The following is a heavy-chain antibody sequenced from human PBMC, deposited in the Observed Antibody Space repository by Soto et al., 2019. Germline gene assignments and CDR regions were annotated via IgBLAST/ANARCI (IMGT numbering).Heavy chain of an antibody. CDR2: SSGSSDNI. J-gene: IGHJ5*01. CDR3: VRDSARFVLVPPADADNCLYS. D-gene: IGHD2-2*01. Sequence: GRSLRLSCAASGFIFSDYCMRWIRQALGKGLEWVPISSGSSDNIKFADSVNGRFTISLDNSKSSLYLQVDRLRAEDTAVYYCVRDSARFVLVPPADADNCLYSLGQGTLLTVST. V-gene: IGHV3-11*06. CDR1: GFIFSDYC.